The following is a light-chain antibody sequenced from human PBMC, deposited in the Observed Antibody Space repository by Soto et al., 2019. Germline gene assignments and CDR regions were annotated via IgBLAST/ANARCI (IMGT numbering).Light chain of an antibody. CDR1: QSISTW. CDR3: QQTYSTPWT. CDR2: GAS. Sequence: GDRVTITCRASQSISTWLAWYQQKPGKAPKLLIYGASSLASGVPSRFSGSGSGTDFTLTISSLQPGDVATDYGQQTYSTPWTFGQGTKVDIK. V-gene: IGKV1-39*01. J-gene: IGKJ1*01.